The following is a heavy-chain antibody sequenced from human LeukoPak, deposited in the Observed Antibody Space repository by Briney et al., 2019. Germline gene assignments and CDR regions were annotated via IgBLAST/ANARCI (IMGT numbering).Heavy chain of an antibody. J-gene: IGHJ4*02. Sequence: GGSLRLSCAASGFTVSSNYMSWVRQAPGKGLVWVSRIHNDGGDTNYADSVKGRFTISRDNAKNMLYRQMNSLRDEDTAVYYCASTARQSYFDYWGQGILVTVSS. CDR2: IHNDGGDT. CDR1: GFTVSSNY. CDR3: ASTARQSYFDY. V-gene: IGHV3-74*01.